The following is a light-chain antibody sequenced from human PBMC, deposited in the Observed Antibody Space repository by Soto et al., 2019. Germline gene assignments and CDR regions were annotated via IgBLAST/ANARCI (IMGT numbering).Light chain of an antibody. Sequence: QYALTQPASVSGSPGQSITISCTGTSSDVGAYNYVSWYQQYPGKAPKLMIYEVNNRPSGSSNRFSGSKSGSTASLTISGLQAEDEAEYYCSSYTTDNTYVFGSGTKLTVL. J-gene: IGLJ1*01. CDR1: SSDVGAYNY. V-gene: IGLV2-14*01. CDR3: SSYTTDNTYV. CDR2: EVN.